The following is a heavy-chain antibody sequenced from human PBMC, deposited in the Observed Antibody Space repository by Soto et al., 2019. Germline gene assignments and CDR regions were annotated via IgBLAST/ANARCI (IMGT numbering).Heavy chain of an antibody. J-gene: IGHJ5*02. Sequence: QITLKESGPTLVKPTQTLTLTCTFSGFSLSTSGVGVGWIRQPPGKALAWLALIYWDDDKRYSPSLKSRLTITKDTSKNPVVLTMTNMDPVDTATYYCAHSDYDTVRYRFDPWGQGTLVTVSS. CDR3: AHSDYDTVRYRFDP. CDR1: GFSLSTSGVG. D-gene: IGHD3-9*01. V-gene: IGHV2-5*02. CDR2: IYWDDDK.